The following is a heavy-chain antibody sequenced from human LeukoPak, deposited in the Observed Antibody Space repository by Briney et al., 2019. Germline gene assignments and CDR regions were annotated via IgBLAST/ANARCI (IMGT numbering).Heavy chain of an antibody. J-gene: IGHJ4*02. CDR1: GFTFSSYA. CDR3: ARDLRGELLPWD. V-gene: IGHV3-23*01. Sequence: PGGSLRLSCAASGFTFSSYAMSWVRQAPGKGLEWVSAISGSGGSTYYADSVKGRFTISRDNSKNTLYLQMNSLRAEDTAVYYCARDLRGELLPWDWGQGTLVTVSS. CDR2: ISGSGGST. D-gene: IGHD1-26*01.